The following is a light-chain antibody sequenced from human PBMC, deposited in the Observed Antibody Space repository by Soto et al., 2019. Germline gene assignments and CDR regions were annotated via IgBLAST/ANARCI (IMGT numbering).Light chain of an antibody. Sequence: QSVLTQPPSVSGAPGQRVTISCTGSSSNIGAGYDVHWYQQLPGTAPKLLIYGNSNRPSGVPERFSGSKSGTSASLAITGLQAEDEADYYCQSYGSSLSVLFGGGTQLTVL. V-gene: IGLV1-40*01. CDR1: SSNIGAGYD. CDR2: GNS. CDR3: QSYGSSLSVL. J-gene: IGLJ2*01.